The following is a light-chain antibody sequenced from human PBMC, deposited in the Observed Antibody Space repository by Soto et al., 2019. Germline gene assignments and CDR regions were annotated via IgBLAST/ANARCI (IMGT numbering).Light chain of an antibody. J-gene: IGKJ5*01. V-gene: IGKV3-11*01. CDR2: DAG. Sequence: EIVLTQSPATLSLSPGERATLSCRASQSVTTYLAWYQHKPGQAPRLLIYDAGNRATGIPARFSGSGSGTDFTLTISSLEPEDFAFYYCQQRSNCPLSITFGQGTRLEIK. CDR3: QQRSNCPLSIT. CDR1: QSVTTY.